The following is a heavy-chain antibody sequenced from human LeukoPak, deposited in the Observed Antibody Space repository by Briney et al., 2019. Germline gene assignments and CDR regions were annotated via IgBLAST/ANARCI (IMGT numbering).Heavy chain of an antibody. CDR2: INPNSGGT. D-gene: IGHD3-10*01. Sequence: PQASVKVSCKASGYTFTGYYMHWVRQGPGQGLEWMGWINPNSGGTNYAQKFQGRVTMTRDTSISTAYMELSSLRAEDTAVYYCARLDLYGSGSFYDYWGQGTLVTVSS. V-gene: IGHV1-2*02. CDR3: ARLDLYGSGSFYDY. CDR1: GYTFTGYY. J-gene: IGHJ4*02.